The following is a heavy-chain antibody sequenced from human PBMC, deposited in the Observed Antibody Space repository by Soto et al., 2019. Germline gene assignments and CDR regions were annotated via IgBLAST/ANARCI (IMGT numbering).Heavy chain of an antibody. V-gene: IGHV3-23*01. Sequence: PGGSLRLSCAASGFTFSSYAMSWVRQAPGKGLELVSAISGSGGSTYYADSVKGRFTISRDNSKNTLYLQMNSLRAEDTAVYYCAKDHFWSGYSTANSFDYWGQGTLVTVSS. J-gene: IGHJ4*02. CDR3: AKDHFWSGYSTANSFDY. CDR1: GFTFSSYA. CDR2: ISGSGGST. D-gene: IGHD3-3*02.